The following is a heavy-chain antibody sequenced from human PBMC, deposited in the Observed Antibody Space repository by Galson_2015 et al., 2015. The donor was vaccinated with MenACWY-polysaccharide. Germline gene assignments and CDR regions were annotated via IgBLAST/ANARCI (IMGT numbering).Heavy chain of an antibody. Sequence: SLRLSCAASGLAFTSYAMSWVRQAPGKGLEWVSAIRSSGTNTYYADSVKGRFTISRDNSKNTLYLQMNSLRAEDTAVYYCAKVGPRSSWTMGLDYWGQGTLVTVSS. D-gene: IGHD6-13*01. CDR1: GLAFTSYA. J-gene: IGHJ4*02. CDR2: IRSSGTNT. CDR3: AKVGPRSSWTMGLDY. V-gene: IGHV3-23*01.